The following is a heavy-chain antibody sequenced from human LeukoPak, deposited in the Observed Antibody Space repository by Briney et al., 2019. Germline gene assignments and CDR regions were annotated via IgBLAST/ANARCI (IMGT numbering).Heavy chain of an antibody. CDR3: AKGAEIDH. J-gene: IGHJ4*02. CDR1: GFNFNNFA. CDR2: MAGPADTT. V-gene: IGHV3-23*01. Sequence: SGGSLRLSCAASGFNFNNFAMSWVRQAPGKGLEWLSAMAGPADTTYYAESVKGRFTISRDYSKSMVFLQMNSLRVGDTAIYYCAKGAEIDHWGQGTLVT.